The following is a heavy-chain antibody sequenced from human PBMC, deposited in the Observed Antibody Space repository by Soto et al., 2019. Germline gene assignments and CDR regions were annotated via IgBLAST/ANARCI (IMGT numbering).Heavy chain of an antibody. CDR2: INAGNGNT. CDR3: ARDTICGVVNPPLDY. CDR1: GYTFTSYA. V-gene: IGHV1-3*01. J-gene: IGHJ4*02. D-gene: IGHD3-3*01. Sequence: VASVKVSCKASGYTFTSYAMHWVRQAPGQRLEWMGWINAGNGNTKYSQKFQSRVTITRDTSASTAYMELSSLRSEDTAVYYCARDTICGVVNPPLDYWGQGTLVTVSS.